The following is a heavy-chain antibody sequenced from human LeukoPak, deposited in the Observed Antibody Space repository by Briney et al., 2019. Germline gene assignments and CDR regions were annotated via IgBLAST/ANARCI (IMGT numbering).Heavy chain of an antibody. J-gene: IGHJ4*02. CDR2: ISAYNGNT. CDR3: AAADYGDYVIAD. CDR1: GYTFTSYG. D-gene: IGHD4-17*01. V-gene: IGHV1-18*01. Sequence: ASVKVSCKASGYTFTSYGISWVRQAPGQGLEWMGWISAYNGNTNYAQKLQGRVTMTTDTSTSTAYMELRSLRSEDTAVYYCAAADYGDYVIADWGQGTLVTVSS.